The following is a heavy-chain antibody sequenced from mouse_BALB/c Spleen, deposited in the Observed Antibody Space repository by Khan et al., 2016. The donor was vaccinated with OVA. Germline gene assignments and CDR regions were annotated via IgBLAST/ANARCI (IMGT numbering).Heavy chain of an antibody. V-gene: IGHV1-7*01. J-gene: IGHJ3*01. Sequence: QVQLQQSGAELAKPGASVKMSCKASGFTFTSYWMHWLKQRPGQGPEWIGYINPNTDYTEYNQKFKDKATLTADKSSSTAYMQLTSLTSEDSAVYYCVNHGSSSAWFTYWGRGTLVTVSA. CDR1: GFTFTSYW. CDR3: VNHGSSSAWFTY. CDR2: INPNTDYT. D-gene: IGHD1-1*01.